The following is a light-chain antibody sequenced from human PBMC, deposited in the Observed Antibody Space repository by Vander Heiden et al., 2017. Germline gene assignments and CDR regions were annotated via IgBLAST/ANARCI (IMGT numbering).Light chain of an antibody. Sequence: TVLTHSPPTPPLFPGERATLSCRASQSVSSYLAWYQQKPGQAPRLLIYDAANRATGIPARFSGSGSGTDFTLTISSLKPEDFAVYYCQRRSNWPPGSITFGQGTRLEIK. V-gene: IGKV3-11*01. J-gene: IGKJ5*01. CDR3: QRRSNWPPGSIT. CDR1: QSVSSY. CDR2: DAA.